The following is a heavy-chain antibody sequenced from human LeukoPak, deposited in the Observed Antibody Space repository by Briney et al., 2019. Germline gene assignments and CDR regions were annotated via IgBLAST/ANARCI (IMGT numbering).Heavy chain of an antibody. J-gene: IGHJ5*02. CDR3: ARMDRFSATPTTDWFDP. D-gene: IGHD3-16*02. Sequence: ASVKVSCKASGYTFTSYGINWVRQATGQGLEWMGWMNPKNGATGYAQKFQGRVTMTRDTSIGTAYMELSSLVSEDTAAYYRARMDRFSATPTTDWFDPWGQGTLVTVSS. CDR1: GYTFTSYG. V-gene: IGHV1-8*01. CDR2: MNPKNGAT.